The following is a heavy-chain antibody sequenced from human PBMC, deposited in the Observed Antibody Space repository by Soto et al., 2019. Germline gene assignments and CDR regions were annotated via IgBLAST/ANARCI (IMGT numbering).Heavy chain of an antibody. CDR3: ARVTFLIVGSVFSTPFDF. V-gene: IGHV4-61*03. Sequence: SETLSLTCTVTGASVSSAGFSWSWIRQPPGKGLEWLGSISHSGTTTYYPSLKSRVNVSVDTSKNLFSLRLSSVTAADTAIYFCARVTFLIVGSVFSTPFDFWGKGTLVTVSS. D-gene: IGHD3-3*01. J-gene: IGHJ4*02. CDR2: ISHSGTT. CDR1: GASVSSAGFS.